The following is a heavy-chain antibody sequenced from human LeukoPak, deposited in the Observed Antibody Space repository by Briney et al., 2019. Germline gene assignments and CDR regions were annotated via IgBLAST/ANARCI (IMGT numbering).Heavy chain of an antibody. CDR3: AISPGRTMIVVRDSYFDY. D-gene: IGHD3-22*01. CDR2: ISGSGGST. CDR1: GFTFSSYA. Sequence: PGGSLRLSCAASGFTFSSYAMSWVRQAPGKGLEWVSAISGSGGSTYYADSVKGRFTISRDNSKNTLYLQMNSLRVEDTAVYYCAISPGRTMIVVRDSYFDYWGQGTLVTVSS. V-gene: IGHV3-23*01. J-gene: IGHJ4*02.